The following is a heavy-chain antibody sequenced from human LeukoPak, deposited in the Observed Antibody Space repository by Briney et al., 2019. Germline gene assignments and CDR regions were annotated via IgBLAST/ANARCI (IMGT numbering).Heavy chain of an antibody. Sequence: PGRSLRLSCAASGFTFDDYAMHWVRQAPGKGLEWVSGISWNSGSIGYADSVKGRFTISRDNSKNTLYLQMNSLRAEDTAVYYCAKDPEYSSSWYYDYWGQGTLVTVSS. D-gene: IGHD6-13*01. CDR1: GFTFDDYA. V-gene: IGHV3-9*01. CDR3: AKDPEYSSSWYYDY. J-gene: IGHJ4*02. CDR2: ISWNSGSI.